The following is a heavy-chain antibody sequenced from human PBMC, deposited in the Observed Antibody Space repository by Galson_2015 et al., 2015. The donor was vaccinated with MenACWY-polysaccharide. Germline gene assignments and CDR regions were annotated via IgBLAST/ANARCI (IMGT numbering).Heavy chain of an antibody. J-gene: IGHJ4*02. V-gene: IGHV5-51*01. CDR1: GYSFISYW. D-gene: IGHD2-15*01. Sequence: SGAEVKKPGESLKISCQGSGYSFISYWVGWVRQMPGKGLEWMGIIYPSDSDTRYSPSFQGQVTFSADKSINTAYLQWSSLRASDSAMYYCARHAKYCSGGSCHLDYWGQGTLVTVSS. CDR3: ARHAKYCSGGSCHLDY. CDR2: IYPSDSDT.